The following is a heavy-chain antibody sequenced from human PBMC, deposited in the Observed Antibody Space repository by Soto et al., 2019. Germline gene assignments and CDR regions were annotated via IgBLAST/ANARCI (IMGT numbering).Heavy chain of an antibody. CDR3: ASDMVRGVEAFDI. D-gene: IGHD3-10*01. V-gene: IGHV3-33*01. J-gene: IGHJ3*02. CDR2: IWYDGSNK. Sequence: SLRLSCAASGFTFSSYGMHWVRQAPGKGLEWVAVIWYDGSNKYYADSVKGRFTISRDNSKNTLYLQMNSLRAEDTAVYYCASDMVRGVEAFDIWGQGTMVTVSS. CDR1: GFTFSSYG.